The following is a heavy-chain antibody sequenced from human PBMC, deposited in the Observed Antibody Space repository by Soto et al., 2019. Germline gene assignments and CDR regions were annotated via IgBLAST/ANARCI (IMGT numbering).Heavy chain of an antibody. CDR3: AKDFFPRDINYYYGMDV. CDR1: GFTFSSYG. D-gene: IGHD3-3*01. Sequence: PGGSLRLSCAASGFTFSSYGMHWVRQAPGKGLEWVAVISYDGSNKYYADSVKGRFTISRDNSKNTLYLQMNSLRAEDTAVYYCAKDFFPRDINYYYGMDVWGQGTTVTVSS. J-gene: IGHJ6*02. V-gene: IGHV3-30*18. CDR2: ISYDGSNK.